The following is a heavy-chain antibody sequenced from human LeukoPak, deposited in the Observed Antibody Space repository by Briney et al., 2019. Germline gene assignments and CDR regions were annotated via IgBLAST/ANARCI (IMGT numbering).Heavy chain of an antibody. Sequence: GGSLRLSCAASGFTFSSYWMSWVRQAPGKGLEWVANIKQDGSEKYYVDSVKGRFTISRDNAKNSLYLQMNSLRAEDTAVYYCARTAAGDYYYYYMDVRGKGTTVTVSS. CDR3: ARTAAGDYYYYYMDV. D-gene: IGHD6-13*01. CDR2: IKQDGSEK. CDR1: GFTFSSYW. J-gene: IGHJ6*03. V-gene: IGHV3-7*01.